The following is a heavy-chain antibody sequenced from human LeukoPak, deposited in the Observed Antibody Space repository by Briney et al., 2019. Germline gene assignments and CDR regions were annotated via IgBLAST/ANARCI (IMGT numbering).Heavy chain of an antibody. V-gene: IGHV3-64*04. Sequence: GGSLRLSCSASGFTFSHHNMHWVRQAPGKGLEYVSTVTSNEYNTYYADSVKARFTISRDNSKNTLYLQMNSLRAEDTAVYYCAKDRLLWFGELGRFDYWGQGTLVTVSS. CDR3: AKDRLLWFGELGRFDY. D-gene: IGHD3-10*01. J-gene: IGHJ4*02. CDR1: GFTFSHHN. CDR2: VTSNEYNT.